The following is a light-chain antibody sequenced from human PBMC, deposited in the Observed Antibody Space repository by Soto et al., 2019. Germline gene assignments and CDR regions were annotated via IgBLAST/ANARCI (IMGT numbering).Light chain of an antibody. V-gene: IGKV3-15*01. J-gene: IGKJ2*02. CDR1: QSVNSN. Sequence: EIVMTQSPATLSVSPGERATLSCRASQSVNSNLAWYRQKPGQAPRLLISDASTRATGVPARFSGSGSGTEFTLTISSLQSEDFAVYYCQQYNNWPPCTFGQGTKLEIK. CDR2: DAS. CDR3: QQYNNWPPCT.